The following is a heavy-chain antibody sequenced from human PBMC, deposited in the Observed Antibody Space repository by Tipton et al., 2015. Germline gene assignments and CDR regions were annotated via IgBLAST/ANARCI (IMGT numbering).Heavy chain of an antibody. CDR2: IYHSGST. CDR1: GASITSDTYY. J-gene: IGHJ3*02. CDR3: ARVGVGYCAGGNCYTDDAFEI. D-gene: IGHD2-8*02. V-gene: IGHV4-31*03. Sequence: GLVKPSQTLSLTCTVSGASITSDTYYWSWIRQHPGKGLEWIGYIYHSGSTYYNPSLKSRVSMSVDTSKNQFSLKLSSVTAADTAVYYCARVGVGYCAGGNCYTDDAFEIWGQGTMVTVSS.